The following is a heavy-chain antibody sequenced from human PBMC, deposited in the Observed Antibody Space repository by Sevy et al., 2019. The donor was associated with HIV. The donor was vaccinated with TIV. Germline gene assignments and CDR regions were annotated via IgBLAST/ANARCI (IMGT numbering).Heavy chain of an antibody. D-gene: IGHD3-3*01. J-gene: IGHJ3*02. CDR2: IWYDGSNK. CDR1: GFTFSSYG. CDR3: ARESYYDFWSGYLERAFDI. V-gene: IGHV3-33*01. Sequence: GGSLRLSCAASGFTFSSYGMHWVRQAPGKGLEWVAVIWYDGSNKYYADSVKGRFTISRDNSKNTLYLQMNSLRAEDTVVYYCARESYYDFWSGYLERAFDIWGQGTMVTVSS.